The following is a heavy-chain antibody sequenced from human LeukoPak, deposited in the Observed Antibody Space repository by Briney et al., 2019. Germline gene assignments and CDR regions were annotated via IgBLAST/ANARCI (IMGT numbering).Heavy chain of an antibody. Sequence: GGSLRLSCAASGFTFSSFAMSWVRQAPGKGLEWVSSISGSGESTYYADSVKGRFTISRDNSKNTVYLQMNSLRAEDTAVYYCAKEPRVATIEIFDYWGQGTLVTVSS. CDR1: GFTFSSFA. J-gene: IGHJ4*02. V-gene: IGHV3-23*01. CDR2: ISGSGEST. CDR3: AKEPRVATIEIFDY. D-gene: IGHD5-12*01.